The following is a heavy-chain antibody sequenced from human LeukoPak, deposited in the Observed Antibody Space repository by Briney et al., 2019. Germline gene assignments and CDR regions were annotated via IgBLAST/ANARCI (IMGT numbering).Heavy chain of an antibody. CDR3: ASMGLPNDAFDI. V-gene: IGHV1-18*01. J-gene: IGHJ3*02. CDR1: GYTFTSYG. CDR2: ISAYNGNT. Sequence: ASVKVSCKASGYTFTSYGISWVRQAPGQGLEWMGWISAYNGNTNYAQKLQGRVTVTTDTSTSTAYMELRSLRSDDTAVYYCASMGLPNDAFDIWGQGTMVTVSS. D-gene: IGHD4/OR15-4a*01.